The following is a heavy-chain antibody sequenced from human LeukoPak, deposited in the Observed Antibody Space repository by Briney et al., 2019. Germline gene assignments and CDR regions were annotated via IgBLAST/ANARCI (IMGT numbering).Heavy chain of an antibody. CDR2: ISYDGSNK. D-gene: IGHD1-1*01. Sequence: GGSLRLSCAASGFTFSSYGMHWVRQAPGKGLEWVAVISYDGSNKYYADSVKGRFTISRDNSKNTLYLQMNSLRAEDTAVYYCARDLPGYRSFDYWGQGTLVTVSS. V-gene: IGHV3-30*03. CDR3: ARDLPGYRSFDY. CDR1: GFTFSSYG. J-gene: IGHJ4*02.